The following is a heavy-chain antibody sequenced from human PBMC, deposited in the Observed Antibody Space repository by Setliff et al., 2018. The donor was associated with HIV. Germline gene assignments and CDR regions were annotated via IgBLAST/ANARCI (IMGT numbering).Heavy chain of an antibody. V-gene: IGHV4-34*01. CDR1: GGSFSDNY. CDR3: ARVSSNYWYSIFRNYYYHMDV. J-gene: IGHJ6*03. Sequence: SETLSLTCAVYGGSFSDNYCSWIRQSPGKGLEWIGEINHSGRTKYSPYLRSRVSISVDTSKTQFSLKLSSVTAAVTAVYYCARVSSNYWYSIFRNYYYHMDVWGNGTTVTVSS. CDR2: INHSGRT. D-gene: IGHD2-8*02.